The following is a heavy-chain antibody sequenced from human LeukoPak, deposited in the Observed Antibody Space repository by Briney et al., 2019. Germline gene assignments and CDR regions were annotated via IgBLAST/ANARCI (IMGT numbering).Heavy chain of an antibody. Sequence: SETLSLTCTVSGGSIISYFWSWIRQPPGKGPEWIGYIFDSGTTNYNPSTNYNPSLKSRVTVSLDTSKNHFSLKLSSVTAADTAVYYCARGGTDSSGWYNYYYYMDVWGKGTTVAVSS. CDR1: GGSIISYF. CDR2: IFDSGTTNYNPST. CDR3: ARGGTDSSGWYNYYYYMDV. D-gene: IGHD6-25*01. V-gene: IGHV4-59*01. J-gene: IGHJ6*03.